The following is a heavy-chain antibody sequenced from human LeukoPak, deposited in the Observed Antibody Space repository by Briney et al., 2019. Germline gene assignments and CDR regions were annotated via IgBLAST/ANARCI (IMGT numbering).Heavy chain of an antibody. J-gene: IGHJ4*02. CDR2: INPNSGGT. Sequence: ASVKVSCKASGYTFSDYYTHWVRQAPGQGLEWMGWINPNSGGTRYAQRFQGRVTMTRDTSIGTVYMELSTLRSDDTAVYYCARDLSTSSNWELDYWGQGNLVTVSS. CDR3: ARDLSTSSNWELDY. CDR1: GYTFSDYY. V-gene: IGHV1-2*02. D-gene: IGHD1-1*01.